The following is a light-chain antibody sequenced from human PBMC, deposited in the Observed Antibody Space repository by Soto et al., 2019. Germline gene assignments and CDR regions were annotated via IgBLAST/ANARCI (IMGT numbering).Light chain of an antibody. CDR1: QGISSY. J-gene: IGKJ4*01. V-gene: IGKV1-39*01. CDR3: QQSYSTPLT. Sequence: DIQLTQSPSFLSASVGDRVTITCRASQGISSYLAWYQQKPGKAHKLLIYAASSLQSGVPSRFSGSGSGTDFTLTISSLQPEDFATYYCQQSYSTPLTFGGGTKVDIK. CDR2: AAS.